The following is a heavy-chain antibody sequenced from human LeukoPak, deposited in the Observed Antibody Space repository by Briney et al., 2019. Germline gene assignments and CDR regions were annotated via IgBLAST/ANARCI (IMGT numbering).Heavy chain of an antibody. J-gene: IGHJ4*02. V-gene: IGHV4-59*12. Sequence: SSETLSLTCTVSGGSISSYYWSWIRQPPGKGLEWSGSIYHSGTTYSGSTYYNPSLKSRVTISLDTSKNQFSLKVGSMTAADTAVYYCARAGGYGLIDYWGQGTMVTVSS. D-gene: IGHD5-18*01. CDR2: IYHSGTTYSGST. CDR3: ARAGGYGLIDY. CDR1: GGSISSYY.